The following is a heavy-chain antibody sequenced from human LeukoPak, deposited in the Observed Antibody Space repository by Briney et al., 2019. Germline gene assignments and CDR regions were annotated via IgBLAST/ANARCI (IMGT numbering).Heavy chain of an antibody. V-gene: IGHV3-11*04. CDR2: ISSSGSTI. CDR1: GFTFSDYY. J-gene: IGHJ4*02. D-gene: IGHD4-17*01. CDR3: ARDADYDYGVQTWDY. Sequence: GGSLRLSCAASGFTFSDYYMSWIRQAPGKGLEWVSYISSSGSTIYYADSVKGRFTISRDNAKNSLYLQMNSLRAEDTAVYYYARDADYDYGVQTWDYWGQGTLVTVSS.